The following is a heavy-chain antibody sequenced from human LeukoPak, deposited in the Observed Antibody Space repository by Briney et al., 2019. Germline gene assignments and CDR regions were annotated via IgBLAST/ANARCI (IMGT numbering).Heavy chain of an antibody. CDR2: TYYRSKWYN. CDR1: GDSVSSNTAA. J-gene: IGHJ3*02. Sequence: SQTLSLTCVISGDSVSSNTAAWDWIRQSPWRGLEWLGRTYYRSKWYNDYAVSVKSRITINPDTSKNQFSLQLNSVTPEDTAVYYCARESAQVWLPTGGAFDIWGQGTMVTVSS. V-gene: IGHV6-1*01. CDR3: ARESAQVWLPTGGAFDI. D-gene: IGHD6-19*01.